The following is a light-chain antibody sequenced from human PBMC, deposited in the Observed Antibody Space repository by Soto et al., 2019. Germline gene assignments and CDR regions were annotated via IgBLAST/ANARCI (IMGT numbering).Light chain of an antibody. V-gene: IGLV1-44*01. CDR2: SDN. Sequence: QPVLTQPPSASGTPGQRITISCSGSRSNIGSYAVNWYQHLPGTAPKLLLYSDNQRPSGVPDRFSGSKSGTSASLAISGLQSEDEADYYCATWDDSLNGLFGGGTQLTVL. CDR3: ATWDDSLNGL. J-gene: IGLJ7*01. CDR1: RSNIGSYA.